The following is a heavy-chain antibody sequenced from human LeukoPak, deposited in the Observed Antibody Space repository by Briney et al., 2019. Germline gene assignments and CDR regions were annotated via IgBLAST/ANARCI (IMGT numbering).Heavy chain of an antibody. Sequence: GGSLRLSCAASGFTLSSAWMSWVRQAPGKGLEWVGCIKSKTNGGTADYSAPVEGRFTISRDDSKNTLDLQMNSLKTEDTAVYYCATAGAGLWGQGTLVTVSS. CDR2: IKSKTNGGTA. CDR1: GFTLSSAW. J-gene: IGHJ4*02. D-gene: IGHD1-14*01. V-gene: IGHV3-15*01. CDR3: ATAGAGL.